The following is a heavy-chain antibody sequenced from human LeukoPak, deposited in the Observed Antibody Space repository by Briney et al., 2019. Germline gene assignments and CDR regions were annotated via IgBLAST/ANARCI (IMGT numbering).Heavy chain of an antibody. V-gene: IGHV3-30*18. CDR3: AKDLEAVTMIVPY. D-gene: IGHD3-22*01. J-gene: IGHJ4*02. CDR2: ISYDGSNK. Sequence: GGSLRLSCAASGFTFSSYGMHWVRQAPGKGLEWVAVISYDGSNKYYADSVKGRFTISRGNPKNTLYLQMNSLRAEDTAVYYCAKDLEAVTMIVPYWGQGTLVTVSS. CDR1: GFTFSSYG.